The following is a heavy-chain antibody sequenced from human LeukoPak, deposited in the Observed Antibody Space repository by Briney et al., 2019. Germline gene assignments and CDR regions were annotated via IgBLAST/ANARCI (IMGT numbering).Heavy chain of an antibody. CDR3: TTDGPDYYDSSGYYYNTY. J-gene: IGHJ4*02. Sequence: GGSLRLSCAASGFTFSNAWMSWVRQAPGKGLEWVGRIKSKTDGGTRDYAAPVKGRFTISRDDSKNTLYLQMNSLKTEDTAVCYCTTDGPDYYDSSGYYYNTYWGQGTLVTVSS. D-gene: IGHD3-22*01. CDR1: GFTFSNAW. CDR2: IKSKTDGGTR. V-gene: IGHV3-15*01.